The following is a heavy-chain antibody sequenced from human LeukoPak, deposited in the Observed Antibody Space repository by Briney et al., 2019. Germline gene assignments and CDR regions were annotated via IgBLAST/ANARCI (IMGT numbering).Heavy chain of an antibody. J-gene: IGHJ4*02. V-gene: IGHV3-23*01. D-gene: IGHD1-26*01. CDR1: GFTFSSYA. Sequence: PGGSPRLSCAASGFTFSSYAMSWVRQAPGKGLEWVSGISCSGGSTCYADSVKGRFSISRDNSENTLYLQMNSLRAEDTAVYYCAKDRVGPFDHWGQGTLVTVTS. CDR2: ISCSGGST. CDR3: AKDRVGPFDH.